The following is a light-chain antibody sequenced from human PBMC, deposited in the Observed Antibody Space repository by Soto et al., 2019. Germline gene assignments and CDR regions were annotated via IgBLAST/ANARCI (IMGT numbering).Light chain of an antibody. CDR1: QSARSN. V-gene: IGKV3-15*01. CDR2: DTF. Sequence: EVVMTQSPATLSVSPGERAILSCRASQSARSNLAWYQQKPGQPPRLLIYDTFTRATGIPARFSGSGSETEFTLTISSLQSEDFAVYYCQHYNNRPPYTFGQGTKVEIK. CDR3: QHYNNRPPYT. J-gene: IGKJ2*01.